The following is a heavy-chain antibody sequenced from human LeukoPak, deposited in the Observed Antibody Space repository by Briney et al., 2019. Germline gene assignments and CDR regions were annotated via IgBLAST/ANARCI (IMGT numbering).Heavy chain of an antibody. Sequence: PGGSLRLSCAASGFTFSSYAMHWVRQAPGKGLEWVAVISYDGSNKYYADSVKGRFTISRDNSKNTLYLQMISLRAEDTAVYYCASISHSLFSWGQGTLVTVSS. CDR1: GFTFSSYA. D-gene: IGHD4-11*01. CDR3: ASISHSLFS. J-gene: IGHJ4*02. CDR2: ISYDGSNK. V-gene: IGHV3-30*01.